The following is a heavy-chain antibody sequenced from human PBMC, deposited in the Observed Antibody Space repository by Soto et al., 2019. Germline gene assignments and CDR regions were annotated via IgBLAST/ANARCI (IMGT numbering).Heavy chain of an antibody. CDR3: ATVKATIYFNYYCYGMDV. CDR2: IIPIFGTA. V-gene: IGHV1-69*06. D-gene: IGHD5-12*01. Sequence: QVQLVQSGAEVKKPGSSVKVSCKASGGTFSSYAISWVRQAPGQGLEWMGGIIPIFGTANYAQKFQGRVTITADKSTSTAYMELSSLRSEDTAVYYCATVKATIYFNYYCYGMDVWGQGTTVTVSS. CDR1: GGTFSSYA. J-gene: IGHJ6*02.